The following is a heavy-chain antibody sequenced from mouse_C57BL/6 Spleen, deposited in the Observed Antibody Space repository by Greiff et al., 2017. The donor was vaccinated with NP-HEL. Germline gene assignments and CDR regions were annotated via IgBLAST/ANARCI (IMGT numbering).Heavy chain of an antibody. CDR2: IDPNSGGT. CDR3: ARERITTGRGDAMDY. V-gene: IGHV1-72*01. CDR1: GYTFTSYW. J-gene: IGHJ4*01. D-gene: IGHD1-1*01. Sequence: QVQLQQSGAELVKPGASVKLSCKASGYTFTSYWMHWVKQRPGRDLEWIGRIDPNSGGTKYNEKFKSKATLTVDKPSSTAYMQLSSLTSEDSAVYYCARERITTGRGDAMDYWGQGTSVTVSS.